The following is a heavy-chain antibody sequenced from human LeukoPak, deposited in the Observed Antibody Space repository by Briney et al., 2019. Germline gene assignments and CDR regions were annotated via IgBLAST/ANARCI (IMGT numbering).Heavy chain of an antibody. CDR1: GYTFTGYY. V-gene: IGHV1-2*06. J-gene: IGHJ4*02. CDR2: INPNSGGT. CDR3: ARDPSGQPMYYFGY. D-gene: IGHD6-19*01. Sequence: GAPVKVSCKASGYTFTGYYMHWVRQAPGQGLEWMGRINPNSGGTNYAQKFQGRVTMTRDTSISTAYMELSRLRSDDTAVYYCARDPSGQPMYYFGYWGQGTLVTVSS.